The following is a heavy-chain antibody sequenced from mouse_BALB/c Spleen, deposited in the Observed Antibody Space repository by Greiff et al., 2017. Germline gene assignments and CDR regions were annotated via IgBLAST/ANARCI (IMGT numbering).Heavy chain of an antibody. CDR2: ISSGSSTI. CDR3: ARLTTAVMDY. V-gene: IGHV5-17*02. D-gene: IGHD1-2*01. J-gene: IGHJ4*01. CDR1: GFTFSSFG. Sequence: DVKLVESGGGLVQPGGSRKLSCAASGFTFSSFGMHWVRQAPEKGLEWVAYISSGSSTIYYADTVKGRFTISRDNPKNTLFLQMTSLRSEDTAMYYCARLTTAVMDYWGQGTSVTVSA.